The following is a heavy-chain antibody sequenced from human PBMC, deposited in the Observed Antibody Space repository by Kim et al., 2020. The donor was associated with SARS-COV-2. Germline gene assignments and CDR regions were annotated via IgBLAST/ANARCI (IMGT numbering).Heavy chain of an antibody. V-gene: IGHV3-30*18. CDR2: ISYDGSNK. D-gene: IGHD3-10*01. Sequence: GGSLRLSCAASGFTFSSYGMHWVRQAPGKGLEWVAVISYDGSNKYYADSVKGRFTISRDNSKNTLYLQMNSLRAEDTAVYYCAKDAASCVWLGCYYYGMDVWGQGTTVTVSS. CDR1: GFTFSSYG. CDR3: AKDAASCVWLGCYYYGMDV. J-gene: IGHJ6*02.